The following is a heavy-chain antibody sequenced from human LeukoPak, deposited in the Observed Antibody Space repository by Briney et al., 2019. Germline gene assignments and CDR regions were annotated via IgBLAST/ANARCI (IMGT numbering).Heavy chain of an antibody. CDR3: ARGGGRDGYNKPTVAFDI. J-gene: IGHJ3*02. V-gene: IGHV3-21*01. CDR2: IISSSSYI. Sequence: GGSLRLSCAASGFTFSSYSMNWVREAPGKGLEWVSSIISSSSYIYYADSVKGPYTISRDNAKNSLYLQMNSLRAEDTAVYYCARGGGRDGYNKPTVAFDIWGQGTMVTVSS. CDR1: GFTFSSYS. D-gene: IGHD5-24*01.